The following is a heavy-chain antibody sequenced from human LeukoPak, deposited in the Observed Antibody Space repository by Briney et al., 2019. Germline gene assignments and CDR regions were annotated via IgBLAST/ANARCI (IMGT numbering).Heavy chain of an antibody. D-gene: IGHD6-25*01. Sequence: GGSLRLSCAAAGXSFNSYEINWVRQAPGKGLEWVSYISSGGITIFYADSVKGRFTISRDNAKNSVYLQMNSLRAEDTAVYYCARVSYSGGVYWGQGTLVTVSS. CDR1: GXSFNSYE. CDR3: ARVSYSGGVY. CDR2: ISSGGITI. J-gene: IGHJ4*02. V-gene: IGHV3-48*03.